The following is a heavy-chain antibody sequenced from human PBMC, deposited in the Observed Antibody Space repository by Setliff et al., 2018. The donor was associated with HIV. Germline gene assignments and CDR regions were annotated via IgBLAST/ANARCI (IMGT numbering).Heavy chain of an antibody. CDR3: AREGITMVRGLIIHYYYSGMDV. CDR1: GDTFSNYA. J-gene: IGHJ6*02. Sequence: SVKVSCKASGDTFSNYAISWVRQAPGQGLEWMGGIIPIFGTANYAQKFEGRVTITADKSTSTAYMEVNSLRFEDTAVYYCAREGITMVRGLIIHYYYSGMDVWGQGTTVTVSS. V-gene: IGHV1-69*06. CDR2: IIPIFGTA. D-gene: IGHD3-10*01.